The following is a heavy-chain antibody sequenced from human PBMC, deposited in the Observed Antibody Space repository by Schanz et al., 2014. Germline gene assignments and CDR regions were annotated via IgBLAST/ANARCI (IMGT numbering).Heavy chain of an antibody. Sequence: EVQLLESGGGLVQPGGSLRLSCAASGFTFSSYAMSWVRQAPGKGLEWVSSISSGGNPYYANSVKGRFGISRDNSENTLYLQMSSLRVEDTAVYYCAKDPRGDKNDRAYYFDYWGQGTLVSDSS. CDR3: AKDPRGDKNDRAYYFDY. V-gene: IGHV3-23*01. CDR2: ISSGGNP. J-gene: IGHJ4*02. D-gene: IGHD3-10*01. CDR1: GFTFSSYA.